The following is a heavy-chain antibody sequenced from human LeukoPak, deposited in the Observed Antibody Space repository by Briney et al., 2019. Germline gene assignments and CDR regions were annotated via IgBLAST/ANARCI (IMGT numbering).Heavy chain of an antibody. V-gene: IGHV4-39*07. CDR1: GGSISSYY. D-gene: IGHD6-19*01. J-gene: IGHJ1*01. CDR2: IYDSGST. CDR3: VRGAGWYDAEYFQH. Sequence: PSETLSFTCTVSGGSISSYYWGWIRQPPGKGLEWIGSIYDSGSTYDNPSLKSRVSISVDTSKNEFSLKLRSVTAADTAVYYCVRGAGWYDAEYFQHWGQGTLVIVSS.